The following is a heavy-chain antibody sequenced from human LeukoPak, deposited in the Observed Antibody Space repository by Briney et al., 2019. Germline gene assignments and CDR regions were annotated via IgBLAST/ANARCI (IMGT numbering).Heavy chain of an antibody. J-gene: IGHJ4*02. CDR2: ISSSSSYI. D-gene: IGHD6-13*01. Sequence: GGSLRLSCAASGFTFSSYSMNWVRQAPGKGLEWVSSISSSSSYIYYADSVKGRFTISRDNAKNSLYLQMNSLRAEDTAVYYCARDQRLGHSSRMGDYWGQGTLVTVSS. CDR1: GFTFSSYS. CDR3: ARDQRLGHSSRMGDY. V-gene: IGHV3-21*01.